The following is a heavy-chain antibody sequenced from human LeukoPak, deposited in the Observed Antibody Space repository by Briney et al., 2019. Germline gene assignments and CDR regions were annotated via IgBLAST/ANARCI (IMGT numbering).Heavy chain of an antibody. CDR1: GYTFTSYY. V-gene: IGHV1-46*01. CDR3: ASNFRGHDAFDI. J-gene: IGHJ3*02. Sequence: ASVKVSCKASGYTFTSYYVHWVRQAPGQGLEWMGIINPSGGSTSYAQKFQGRVTMTRDTSTSTVYMELSSLRSEDTAVYYCASNFRGHDAFDIWGQGTMVTVSS. CDR2: INPSGGST. D-gene: IGHD3-3*01.